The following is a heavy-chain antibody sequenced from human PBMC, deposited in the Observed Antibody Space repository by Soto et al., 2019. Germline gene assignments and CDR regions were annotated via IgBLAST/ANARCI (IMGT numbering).Heavy chain of an antibody. J-gene: IGHJ4*02. D-gene: IGHD3-16*01. V-gene: IGHV3-23*05. CDR1: WPPPTHFA. CDR2: IYGSGRGI. Sequence: GSLRLCCTSSWPPPTHFAMMWVRQAPEKGLECVSGIYGSGRGIEYADSVKGRFTISRDNAKNTVYLQMTDLRAEDTAVYYCAKDAVYNDGLWLMDPWGQGTKVTVSS. CDR3: AKDAVYNDGLWLMDP.